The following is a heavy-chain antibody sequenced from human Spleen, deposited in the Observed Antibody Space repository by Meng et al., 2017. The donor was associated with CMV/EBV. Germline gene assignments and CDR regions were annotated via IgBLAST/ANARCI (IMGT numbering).Heavy chain of an antibody. Sequence: SVKVSCKASGYTFTSHGVNWVRQAPGQGLEWMGGIIPIFGTANYAQKFQGRVTITTDESTSTAYMELSSLRSEDTAVYYCARDSDQRLGHYYYGMDVWGQGTTVTVSS. CDR2: IIPIFGTA. V-gene: IGHV1-69*05. CDR1: GYTFTSHG. J-gene: IGHJ6*02. D-gene: IGHD4-11*01. CDR3: ARDSDQRLGHYYYGMDV.